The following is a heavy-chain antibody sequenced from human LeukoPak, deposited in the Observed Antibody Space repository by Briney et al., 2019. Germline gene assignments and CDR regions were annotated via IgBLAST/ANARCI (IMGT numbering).Heavy chain of an antibody. Sequence: GGYLRLSCTISEFTFSDYYMTWIRQAPGKGLEWVSYIHKSDNTISYADSVKGRFTTSRDNTKNSLYLQMDSLRVDDTAVYFCARGHWDLGYWGQGTLVTVSS. CDR1: EFTFSDYY. CDR3: ARGHWDLGY. D-gene: IGHD1-26*01. J-gene: IGHJ4*02. V-gene: IGHV3-11*01. CDR2: IHKSDNTI.